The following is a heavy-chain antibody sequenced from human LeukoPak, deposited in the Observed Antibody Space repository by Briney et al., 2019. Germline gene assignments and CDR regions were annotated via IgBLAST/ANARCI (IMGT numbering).Heavy chain of an antibody. D-gene: IGHD2-15*01. CDR1: GYTFTGYY. Sequence: ASVKVSCKASGYTFTGYYMHWWRQAPGQGLGWRGWFNPNSGGTNYAQKFQGSVTMTRDTSISTAYMELSRLRSDDTAVYYCAREKNCSGGSCYSGWGQGTLVTVSS. V-gene: IGHV1-2*02. CDR2: FNPNSGGT. CDR3: AREKNCSGGSCYSG. J-gene: IGHJ4*02.